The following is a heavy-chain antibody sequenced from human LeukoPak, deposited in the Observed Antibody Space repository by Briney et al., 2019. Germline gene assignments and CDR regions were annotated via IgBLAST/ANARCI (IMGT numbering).Heavy chain of an antibody. D-gene: IGHD3-10*01. CDR2: IYHSGST. Sequence: SQTLSLTCAVSGGSISSGGYSWSWIRQPPGKGLEWIGYIYHSGSTYYNPSLKSRVTISVDRSKNQFSLKLSSVTAADAAVYYCASYGSGSYDSFLVSWGQGTLVTVSS. J-gene: IGHJ4*02. CDR1: GGSISSGGYS. CDR3: ASYGSGSYDSFLVS. V-gene: IGHV4-30-2*01.